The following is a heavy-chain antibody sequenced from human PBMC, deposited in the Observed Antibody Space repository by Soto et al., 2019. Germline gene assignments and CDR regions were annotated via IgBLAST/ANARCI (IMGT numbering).Heavy chain of an antibody. CDR3: ARGYAVRAPRKGAFDI. CDR2: INHSGSI. Sequence: KPSETLSLTCAVYSGSFNGYYWSWIRQPPGKGLEWIGEINHSGSINYNPSLKSRVTISVDTSKSQFSLRLSSVTEAETAVYDCARGYAVRAPRKGAFDIWGQGTRVTVAS. CDR1: SGSFNGYY. V-gene: IGHV4-34*01. D-gene: IGHD2-2*01. J-gene: IGHJ3*02.